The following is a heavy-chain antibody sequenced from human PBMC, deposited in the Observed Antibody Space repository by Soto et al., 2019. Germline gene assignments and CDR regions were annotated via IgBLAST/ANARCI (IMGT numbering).Heavy chain of an antibody. CDR3: ARDRDDSGDAGY. J-gene: IGHJ4*02. CDR1: GFSFNRFV. CDR2: LWSDGGNT. Sequence: GGSLRLSCVASGFSFNRFVMHWVRQAPGKGLEWVADLWSDGGNTYYSDSVRGRFTISRDNSKNTLYLQMNSLTAEDTAVYHCARDRDDSGDAGYWGQGTLVTVSS. D-gene: IGHD2-21*02. V-gene: IGHV3-33*01.